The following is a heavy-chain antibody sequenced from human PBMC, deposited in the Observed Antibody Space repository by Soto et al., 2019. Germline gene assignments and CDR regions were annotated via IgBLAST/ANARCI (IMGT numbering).Heavy chain of an antibody. D-gene: IGHD2-15*01. V-gene: IGHV3-30*18. CDR2: ITYDGSNK. Sequence: GGSLRLSCAASGFTFSSSWMRWVRQAPGKGLEWVAVITYDGSNKYYADSVKGRFTISRDNSKNTMYLQMNSLRAEDTAVYYCAKTFDIVVVVAATGFNYWGQGTLVTVS. CDR1: GFTFSSSW. CDR3: AKTFDIVVVVAATGFNY. J-gene: IGHJ4*02.